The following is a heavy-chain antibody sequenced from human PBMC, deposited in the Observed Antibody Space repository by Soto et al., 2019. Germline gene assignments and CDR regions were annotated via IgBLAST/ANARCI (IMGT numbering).Heavy chain of an antibody. D-gene: IGHD6-13*01. CDR1: GYTFTQYG. V-gene: IGHV1-18*01. Sequence: GAPGKVSSKASGYTFTQYGISWGRQAPGQRPEGMGWISAYNGNTNYAQKLQGRVTMTTDTSTSTAYMELRSLRSDDTAVYYCARAHVLIAAAGIDYYYYYMDVWGKGTTVTVSS. J-gene: IGHJ6*03. CDR2: ISAYNGNT. CDR3: ARAHVLIAAAGIDYYYYYMDV.